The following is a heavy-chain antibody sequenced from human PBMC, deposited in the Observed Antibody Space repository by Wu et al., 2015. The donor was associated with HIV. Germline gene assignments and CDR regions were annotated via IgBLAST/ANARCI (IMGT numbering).Heavy chain of an antibody. CDR1: GATFTSYA. CDR2: LIPMYGTA. CDR3: ARDARGSHDGY. J-gene: IGHJ4*02. D-gene: IGHD1-26*01. V-gene: IGHV1-69*13. Sequence: QVQLVQSGAEVKKPGASVKVSCKASGATFTSYALSWVRQAPGQGLEWMGRLIPMYGTANYAQKFQGRVTITADESTSTAYMDVSSLRSDDTAVYYCARDARGSHDGYWGQGTLVTVSS.